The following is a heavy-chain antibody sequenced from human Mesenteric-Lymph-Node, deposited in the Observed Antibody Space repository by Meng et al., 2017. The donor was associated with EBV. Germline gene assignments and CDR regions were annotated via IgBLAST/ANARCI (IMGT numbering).Heavy chain of an antibody. CDR2: IYHRGST. CDR1: GGSISTSNW. CDR3: ARVNEGQWLVRGAFDY. J-gene: IGHJ4*02. D-gene: IGHD6-19*01. V-gene: IGHV4-4*02. Sequence: QGHRQWSGPGLVKPSGTPSLTCAVSGGSISTSNWWSWVRQPPGRGLEWIGEIYHRGSTNYNPSLTSRVTISVDESKNEFSLSLTSVTAADTAVYFCARVNEGQWLVRGAFDYWGQGTLVTVSS.